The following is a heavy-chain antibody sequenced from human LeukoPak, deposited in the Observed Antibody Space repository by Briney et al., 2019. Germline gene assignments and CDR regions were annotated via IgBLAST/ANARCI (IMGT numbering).Heavy chain of an antibody. V-gene: IGHV1-2*02. J-gene: IGHJ6*03. CDR2: INPNSGGT. D-gene: IGHD6-6*01. CDR3: ARGGYSSSSAYYYYYYYMDV. Sequence: ASVKVSCKASGYTFTGYYMHWVRQAPGQGLEWMGWINPNSGGTNYAQKFQGRVTMTRDMSTSTVYMELSSLRSEDTAVYYCARGGYSSSSAYYYYYYYMDVWGKGTTVTVSS. CDR1: GYTFTGYY.